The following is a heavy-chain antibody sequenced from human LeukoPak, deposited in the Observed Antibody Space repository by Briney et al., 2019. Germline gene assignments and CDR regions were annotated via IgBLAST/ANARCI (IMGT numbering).Heavy chain of an antibody. Sequence: SETLSLTCTVSGGSISGYYWSWLRQPPGKGLEWIGYIICSGSTNYNPSLKSRVSISADTSKKQFSLDLSSVTAADTALYYCARAPGIAAPIDSWGRGTLVTVSS. CDR1: GGSISGYY. J-gene: IGHJ5*01. V-gene: IGHV4-59*01. CDR3: ARAPGIAAPIDS. D-gene: IGHD6-13*01. CDR2: IICSGST.